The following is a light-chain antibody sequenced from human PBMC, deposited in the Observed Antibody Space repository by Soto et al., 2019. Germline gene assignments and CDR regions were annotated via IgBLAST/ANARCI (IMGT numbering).Light chain of an antibody. CDR2: ESS. CDR1: QNVANY. Sequence: PGERATLSCRASQNVANYLDWYQQKPGQAPRLLIYESSNRATGIPARFSGSGSGTDFTLTISSLEPADFGVYYCQQRHNWPITFGQGTRLEIK. V-gene: IGKV3-11*01. J-gene: IGKJ5*01. CDR3: QQRHNWPIT.